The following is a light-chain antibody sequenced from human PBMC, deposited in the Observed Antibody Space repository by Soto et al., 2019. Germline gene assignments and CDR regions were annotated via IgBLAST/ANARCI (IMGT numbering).Light chain of an antibody. CDR2: AAS. Sequence: EIQMTQSPSSLSASVGDKVTIICRASQGIGSWLAWYQQKPGRAPKVLIYAASFLQNGVPSRFSGSGSGTDFTLTISSLQPEDFATYYCQQSKTFPYTFGQGTNLEIK. V-gene: IGKV1-12*01. CDR1: QGIGSW. CDR3: QQSKTFPYT. J-gene: IGKJ2*01.